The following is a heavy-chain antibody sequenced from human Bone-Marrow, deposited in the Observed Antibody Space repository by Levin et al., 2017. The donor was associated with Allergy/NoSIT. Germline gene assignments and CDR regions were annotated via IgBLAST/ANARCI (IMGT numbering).Heavy chain of an antibody. CDR3: ARGGDGYNSWLDY. D-gene: IGHD5-24*01. J-gene: IGHJ4*02. V-gene: IGHV3-74*01. Sequence: PGGSLRLSCAASGFTFSSYWMHWVRQAPGKGLVWVSRIKSDGSSTSCADSVKGRFTISRDNAKNTLFLQMNSLRAEDTAVYYCARGGDGYNSWLDYWGQGTLVTVSS. CDR1: GFTFSSYW. CDR2: IKSDGSST.